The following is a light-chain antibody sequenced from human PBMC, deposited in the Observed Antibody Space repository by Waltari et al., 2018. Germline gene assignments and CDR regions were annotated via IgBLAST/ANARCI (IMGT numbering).Light chain of an antibody. Sequence: QSALTQPPSASGSPGQSVTISCAGTSSDVGAYNYVSWYQQHPGKVPKLRIYEVTKRPSGVPDRFAGSQSGNTASLTVSGLQAEDEADYYCSSYAGTNNLVFGGGTKLTVL. CDR2: EVT. CDR3: SSYAGTNNLV. CDR1: SSDVGAYNY. V-gene: IGLV2-8*01. J-gene: IGLJ3*02.